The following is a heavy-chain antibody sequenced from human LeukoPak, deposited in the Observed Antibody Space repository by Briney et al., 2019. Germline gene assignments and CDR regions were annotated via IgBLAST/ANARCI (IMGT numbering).Heavy chain of an antibody. CDR3: AKEDTAMVLDY. Sequence: GRSLRLSCAASGFTFRSYGMHWVRQAPGKGLEWVAVISYDGSNKYYADSVKGRFTISRDNSKNTLYLQMNSLRAEDTAVYYCAKEDTAMVLDYWGQGTLVTVSS. D-gene: IGHD5-18*01. CDR1: GFTFRSYG. CDR2: ISYDGSNK. V-gene: IGHV3-30*18. J-gene: IGHJ4*02.